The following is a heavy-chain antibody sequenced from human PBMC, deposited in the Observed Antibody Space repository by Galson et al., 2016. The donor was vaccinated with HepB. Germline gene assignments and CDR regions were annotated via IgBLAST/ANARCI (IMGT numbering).Heavy chain of an antibody. Sequence: SVKVSCKASGYSFSSYGISWVRQAPGQGLEWMAWINTGTPGDPLYAQSLQGRLTLTTDPSTTTAYMNLRSLGSDDTAVYFCARDFCTGVSCNHALGHWGQGTLVTVSS. J-gene: IGHJ4*02. CDR3: ARDFCTGVSCNHALGH. CDR1: GYSFSSYG. CDR2: INTGTPGDP. D-gene: IGHD2-8*02. V-gene: IGHV1-18*01.